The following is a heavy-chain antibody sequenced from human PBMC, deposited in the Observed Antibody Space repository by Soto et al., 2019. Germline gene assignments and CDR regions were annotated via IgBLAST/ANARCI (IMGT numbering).Heavy chain of an antibody. Sequence: PSETLSLTCTVSGGSISSGDYYWSWIRQPPGKGLEWIGYIYYSGSTNYSPSLKSRVTISVDTSKNQFSLKLSSVTAADTAVYYCAREAVAVYNWFDPWGQGTLVTVSS. CDR3: AREAVAVYNWFDP. V-gene: IGHV4-30-4*02. D-gene: IGHD6-19*01. J-gene: IGHJ5*02. CDR1: GGSISSGDYY. CDR2: IYYSGST.